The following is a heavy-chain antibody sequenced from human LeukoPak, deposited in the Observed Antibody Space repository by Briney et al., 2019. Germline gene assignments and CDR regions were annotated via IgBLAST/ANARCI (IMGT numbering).Heavy chain of an antibody. J-gene: IGHJ4*02. CDR3: ARDQMVQGVIYYFDY. CDR1: GFTFSSYG. Sequence: PGGSLRLSCAASGFTFSSYGMHWVRQAPGKGLEWVAVIWYAGSNKYYADSVKGRFTISRDNSKNTLYLQMNSLRAEDTAVYYCARDQMVQGVIYYFDYWGQGTLVTVSS. V-gene: IGHV3-33*01. CDR2: IWYAGSNK. D-gene: IGHD3-10*01.